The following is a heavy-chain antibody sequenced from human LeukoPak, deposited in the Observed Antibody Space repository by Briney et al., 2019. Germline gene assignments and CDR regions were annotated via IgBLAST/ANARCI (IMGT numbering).Heavy chain of an antibody. Sequence: GGPLRLSCAASGLTFSDYWMSWVRQAPGKGPEWVANIKDDGSEKYYMGSVKGRFTISRDNAKNSLYLQMNSLRAEDTAVYYCARIYGANSKYYFDYWGQGTLVTVSS. V-gene: IGHV3-7*01. J-gene: IGHJ4*02. CDR2: IKDDGSEK. D-gene: IGHD4-23*01. CDR1: GLTFSDYW. CDR3: ARIYGANSKYYFDY.